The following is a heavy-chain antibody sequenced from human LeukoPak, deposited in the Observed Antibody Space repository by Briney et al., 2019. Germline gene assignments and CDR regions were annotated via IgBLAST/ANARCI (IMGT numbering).Heavy chain of an antibody. Sequence: GGSLRLSCTASGFTVSTNNMAWVRRAPGKGREWVSVIYRGGNTYYAESVKGRFTISRDNAKNSLYLQMNSLRAEDTAVYYCAELGITMIGGVWGKGITVTISS. J-gene: IGHJ6*04. D-gene: IGHD3-10*02. CDR2: IYRGGNT. CDR3: AELGITMIGGV. V-gene: IGHV3-66*01. CDR1: GFTVSTNN.